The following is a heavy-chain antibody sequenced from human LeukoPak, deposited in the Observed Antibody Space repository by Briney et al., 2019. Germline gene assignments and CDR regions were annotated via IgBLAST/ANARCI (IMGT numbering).Heavy chain of an antibody. CDR3: ARENYYHCSGIID. J-gene: IGHJ4*02. Sequence: ASVTVSCKASGYTFTSYAMHWVRQAPGQRREWMGWINAGNGNTKYSQKFQGRVTITRDTSASTAYMELSSLRSEDTAVYYCARENYYHCSGIIDWGQGTLVTVSS. V-gene: IGHV1-3*01. CDR2: INAGNGNT. CDR1: GYTFTSYA. D-gene: IGHD3-10*01.